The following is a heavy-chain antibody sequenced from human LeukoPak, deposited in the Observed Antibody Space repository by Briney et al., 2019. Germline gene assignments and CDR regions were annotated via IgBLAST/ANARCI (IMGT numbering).Heavy chain of an antibody. CDR3: ARDSTSDFWSGYYYFDY. D-gene: IGHD3-3*01. J-gene: IGHJ4*02. CDR1: GGSISSGSYY. CDR2: IYTSGSI. V-gene: IGHV4-61*02. Sequence: SETLSLTCTVSGGSISSGSYYWRWVRQPAGKGREWIGRIYTSGSINYNPSLKSRVTISVDTSKHQFSLKLSSVTAAHTAVYYCARDSTSDFWSGYYYFDYWGQGTLVTVSS.